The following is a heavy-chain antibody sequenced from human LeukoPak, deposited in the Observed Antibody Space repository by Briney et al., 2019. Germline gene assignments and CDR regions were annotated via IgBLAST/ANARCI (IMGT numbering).Heavy chain of an antibody. V-gene: IGHV4-4*07. J-gene: IGHJ6*02. CDR1: GGSISSYY. CDR2: IYTSGST. D-gene: IGHD3-10*01. Sequence: TSSETLSLTCTVSGGSISSYYWSWIRQPARKGLEWIGRIYTSGSTNYNPSLKSRVTMSVDTSKNQFSLKLSSVTAADTAVYYCARDKVLLWFGPADYYYYGVDVWGQGTTVTVSS. CDR3: ARDKVLLWFGPADYYYYGVDV.